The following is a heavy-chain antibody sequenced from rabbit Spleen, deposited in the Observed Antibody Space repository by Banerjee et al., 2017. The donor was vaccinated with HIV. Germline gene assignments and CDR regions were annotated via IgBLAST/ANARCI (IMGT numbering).Heavy chain of an antibody. CDR3: ARDLVGVIGWNFYL. CDR2: INTWSGRP. Sequence: QEQLEESGGGLVKPEGSLTLTCKASGFSFSDRDVMCWVRQAPGKGLKWIACINTWSGRPVYASWAKGRFTISRTSSTTVTLRMTSLTAADRATYFCARDLVGVIGWNFYLWGQGTLVT. CDR1: GFSFSDRDV. V-gene: IGHV1S45*01. J-gene: IGHJ4*01. D-gene: IGHD1-1*01.